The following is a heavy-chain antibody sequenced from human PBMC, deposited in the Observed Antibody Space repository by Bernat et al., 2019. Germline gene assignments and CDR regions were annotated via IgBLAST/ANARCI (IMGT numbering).Heavy chain of an antibody. D-gene: IGHD7-27*01. CDR1: GFTFSSYA. Sequence: VQLVESGGGLVKPGGSLRLSCAASGFTFSSYAMHWVRQAPGKGLEWVAVISYDGSNKYYADSVKGRFTISRDNSKNTLYLQMNSLRAEDTAVYYCARKSNWGSMDAFDIWGQGTMVTVSS. CDR3: ARKSNWGSMDAFDI. V-gene: IGHV3-30-3*01. J-gene: IGHJ3*02. CDR2: ISYDGSNK.